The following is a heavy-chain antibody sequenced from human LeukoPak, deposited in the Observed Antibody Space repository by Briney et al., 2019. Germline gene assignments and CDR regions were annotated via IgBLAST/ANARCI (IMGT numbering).Heavy chain of an antibody. Sequence: ASAKVSCKASGGTFSSYAISWVRQAPGQGLEWMGRIIPIFGTANYAQKFQGRVTITTDESTSTAYMELSSLRSEDTAVYYCARGRIAALFDYWGQGTLVTVSS. V-gene: IGHV1-69*05. CDR2: IIPIFGTA. CDR1: GGTFSSYA. J-gene: IGHJ4*02. D-gene: IGHD6-6*01. CDR3: ARGRIAALFDY.